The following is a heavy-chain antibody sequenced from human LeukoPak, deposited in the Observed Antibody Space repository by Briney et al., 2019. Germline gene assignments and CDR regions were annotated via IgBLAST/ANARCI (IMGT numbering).Heavy chain of an antibody. V-gene: IGHV3-7*01. CDR2: INQGGSVK. CDR3: ARVGYSGWNLEY. D-gene: IGHD5-12*01. Sequence: GGSLRLSCAASGFTFSIYEMNWVRQAPGKGLEWVANINQGGSVKYYVDSVKGRFTISRDDAKNSLYVQMNSLRDEDTAVYYCARVGYSGWNLEYWGQGTLITVSS. CDR1: GFTFSIYE. J-gene: IGHJ4*02.